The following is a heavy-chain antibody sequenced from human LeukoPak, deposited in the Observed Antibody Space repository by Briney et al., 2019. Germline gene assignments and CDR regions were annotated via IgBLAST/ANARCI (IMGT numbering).Heavy chain of an antibody. CDR1: GYTFTXYG. Sequence: ASVKVSCKASGYTFTXYGISWVRQAPGQGLEWMGIINPSGGSTSYAQKFQGRVTMTRDTSTSTVYMELSSLRSEDTAVYYCARDPPIAVAGIGGGGAFDIWGQGTMVTVSS. D-gene: IGHD6-19*01. CDR3: ARDPPIAVAGIGGGGAFDI. V-gene: IGHV1-46*01. CDR2: INPSGGST. J-gene: IGHJ3*02.